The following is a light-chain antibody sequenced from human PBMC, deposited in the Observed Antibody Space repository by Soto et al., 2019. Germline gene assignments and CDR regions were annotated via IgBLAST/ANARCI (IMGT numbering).Light chain of an antibody. Sequence: EIVLIQSPATLSLSPGERATLSCRASQSVSSNLAWYQQNPGQAPRLLIFDASKRATGIPVRFSGSGSGTDFTLTISSLEPEEFTVYYCQQHSDWHLTFGGGTRVEIK. J-gene: IGKJ4*01. V-gene: IGKV3D-11*02. CDR1: QSVSSN. CDR2: DAS. CDR3: QQHSDWHLT.